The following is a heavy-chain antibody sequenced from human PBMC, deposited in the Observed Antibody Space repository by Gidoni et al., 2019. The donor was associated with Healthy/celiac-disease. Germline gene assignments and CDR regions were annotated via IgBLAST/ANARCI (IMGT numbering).Heavy chain of an antibody. CDR3: ASARGWFDP. CDR1: GGSFSGYY. Sequence: QVHLQQWGAGLLKPSETLSLTCAVYGGSFSGYYCSWIRRPPGKGLEWIGEINHSGSTNYNPSLKSRVTISVDTSKNQFSLKLSSVTAADTAVYYCASARGWFDPWGQGTLVTVSS. J-gene: IGHJ5*02. CDR2: INHSGST. V-gene: IGHV4-34*01.